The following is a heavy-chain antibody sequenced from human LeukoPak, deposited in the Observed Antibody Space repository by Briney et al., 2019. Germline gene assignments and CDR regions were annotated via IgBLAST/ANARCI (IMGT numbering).Heavy chain of an antibody. J-gene: IGHJ4*02. CDR3: ARVGGDDSTGHYSVDY. Sequence: SETLSLTCAVSGYSITSTYWWGWIRQTPRRVLEWIGSLHHSGSTSYSPSLKSRVTISVDTSKNQFSLRLSSVTAADTAVYYCARVGGDDSTGHYSVDYWGQGTLVTVSS. CDR1: GYSITSTYW. CDR2: LHHSGST. D-gene: IGHD3-22*01. V-gene: IGHV4-38-2*01.